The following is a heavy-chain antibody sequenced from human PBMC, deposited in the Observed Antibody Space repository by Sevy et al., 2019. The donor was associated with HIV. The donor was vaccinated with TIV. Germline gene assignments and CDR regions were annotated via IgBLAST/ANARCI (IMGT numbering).Heavy chain of an antibody. CDR2: INPSDVST. D-gene: IGHD3-16*01. V-gene: IGHV1-46*03. CDR1: GYTFTNYY. Sequence: ASVKVSCKASGYTFTNYYMHWVRQAPGQGLEWMGIINPSDVSTVYAQKFQGRVTMTRDTSTSTVYMELSSLRSDDTAVYYCGRTSPRGGIDYWGQGALVTVSS. CDR3: GRTSPRGGIDY. J-gene: IGHJ4*02.